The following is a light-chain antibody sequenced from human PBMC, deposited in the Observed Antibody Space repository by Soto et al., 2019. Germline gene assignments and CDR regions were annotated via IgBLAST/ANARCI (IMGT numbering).Light chain of an antibody. CDR2: AAS. CDR3: QQYGSSPQT. V-gene: IGKV3-20*01. J-gene: IGKJ1*01. Sequence: EIVLTQSPGTLSSSPGERATLSCRASQSVSSNYLAWFQQKPGQAPRLLIYAASSRATGIPDRFSGSGSGTDFTLTISRLEPEDFAVYYCQQYGSSPQTFGQGTKVEIK. CDR1: QSVSSNY.